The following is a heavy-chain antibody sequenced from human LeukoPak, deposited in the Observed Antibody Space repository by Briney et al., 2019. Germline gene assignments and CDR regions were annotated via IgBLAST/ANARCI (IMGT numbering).Heavy chain of an antibody. D-gene: IGHD3-10*01. V-gene: IGHV3-30*04. J-gene: IGHJ4*02. CDR2: ISHDGTIR. CDR3: ARDIRRYGSGSTLDY. Sequence: GGSLRLSCAASGFTFSSYAMHWVRQAPGKGLEWVAVISHDGTIRYYADSVKGRFTISRDNSKNTLYLQMNSLRADDTAVYYCARDIRRYGSGSTLDYWGQGTLVTVSS. CDR1: GFTFSSYA.